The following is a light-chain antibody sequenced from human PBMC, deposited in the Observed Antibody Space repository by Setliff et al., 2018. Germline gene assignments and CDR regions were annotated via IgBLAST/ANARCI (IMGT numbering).Light chain of an antibody. Sequence: QSALTQPRSVSGSPGQSLTISCTGTSSDVGGYNYVSWYQQHPGKAPKLMISDVSKRPAGVPDRFSGSKSGTTASLTISGLQAEDEADYYCCSYAGRYTPYVFGSGTKGTVL. V-gene: IGLV2-11*01. CDR1: SSDVGGYNY. CDR2: DVS. J-gene: IGLJ1*01. CDR3: CSYAGRYTPYV.